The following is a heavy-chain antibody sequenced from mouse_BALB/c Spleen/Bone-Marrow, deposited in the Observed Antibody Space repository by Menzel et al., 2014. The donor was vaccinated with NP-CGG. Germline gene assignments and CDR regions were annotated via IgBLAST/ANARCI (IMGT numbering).Heavy chain of an antibody. CDR1: GVTFTDYH. CDR3: ARDINDGYYWYFDV. Sequence: EVQVVESGGGLVQPGGSLRLSCATSGVTFTDYHMSWVRQPPGKALEWLGFIRNKANGHTTEYSASVKGRFTISRDNSQSILYLQMNTLRAEDSATYYCARDINDGYYWYFDVWGAGTTVTVSS. J-gene: IGHJ1*01. V-gene: IGHV7-3*02. CDR2: IRNKANGHTT. D-gene: IGHD2-3*01.